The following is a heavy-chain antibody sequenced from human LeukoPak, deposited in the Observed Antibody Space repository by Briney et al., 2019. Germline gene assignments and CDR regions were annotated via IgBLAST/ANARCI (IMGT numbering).Heavy chain of an antibody. Sequence: SVKVSCTASGYTFTSYAISWVRQAPGQGLEWMGRIIPILGIANYAQKFQGRVTITADKSTSTAYMELSSLRSEDTAVYYCASLRSRYDSSGYPLFDYWGQGTLVTVSS. CDR3: ASLRSRYDSSGYPLFDY. CDR2: IIPILGIA. V-gene: IGHV1-69*04. D-gene: IGHD3-22*01. J-gene: IGHJ4*02. CDR1: GYTFTSYA.